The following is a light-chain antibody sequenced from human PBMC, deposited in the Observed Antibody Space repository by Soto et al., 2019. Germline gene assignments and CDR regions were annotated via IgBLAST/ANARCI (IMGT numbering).Light chain of an antibody. CDR3: QHRRNWPLT. J-gene: IGKJ4*01. CDR2: DAS. CDR1: QGIGSA. V-gene: IGKV1-13*02. Sequence: AIQLTQSPSSLSASVGDRVTITCRASQGIGSALAWYQQRPGEAPRFLIYDASTRATGIPARISGSGSGADFTLTISSLEPEDFAVYYCQHRRNWPLTFGGGTKV.